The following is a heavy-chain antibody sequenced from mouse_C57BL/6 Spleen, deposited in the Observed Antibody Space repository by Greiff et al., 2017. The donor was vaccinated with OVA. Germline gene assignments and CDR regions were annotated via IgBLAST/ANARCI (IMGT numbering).Heavy chain of an antibody. J-gene: IGHJ2*01. CDR1: GYSITSGYD. V-gene: IGHV3-1*01. Sequence: EVQLQQSGPGMVKPSQSLSLTCTVTGYSITSGYDWHWIRHFPGNKLEWMGYISYSGSTNYNPSLKSRISITHDTSKNHFFLKLNSVTTEDTATYYCARGGKKLGFDYWGQGTTLTVSS. D-gene: IGHD4-1*01. CDR2: ISYSGST. CDR3: ARGGKKLGFDY.